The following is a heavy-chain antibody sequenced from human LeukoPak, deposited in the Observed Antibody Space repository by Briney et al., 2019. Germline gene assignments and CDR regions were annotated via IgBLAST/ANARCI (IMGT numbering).Heavy chain of an antibody. V-gene: IGHV4-61*08. CDR1: GGSISSSGYY. D-gene: IGHD3-22*01. CDR3: ARGMGSSGYYPIDAFDI. J-gene: IGHJ3*02. Sequence: SSETLSLTCSVSGGSISSSGYYWSWIRQPPGKGLEWIGYIYYSGSTNYNPSLKSRVTISVDTSKNQFSLKLSTVTAADTAVYYCARGMGSSGYYPIDAFDIWGQGTMVTVSS. CDR2: IYYSGST.